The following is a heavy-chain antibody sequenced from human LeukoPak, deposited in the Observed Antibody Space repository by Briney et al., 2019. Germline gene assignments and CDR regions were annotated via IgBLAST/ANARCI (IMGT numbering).Heavy chain of an antibody. D-gene: IGHD2-2*01. Sequence: SGPTLVNPTQTLTPPCTFSGFSLSTSGVGVGWIRQPPGKALEWLALLYWNDDQRYSPYLKSKLTSTNDTSKLQVVHTITNMGPVDTAPYYCAHSSGVPAAILLWFDPWGQGTLVTVSS. CDR1: GFSLSTSGVG. J-gene: IGHJ5*02. CDR3: AHSSGVPAAILLWFDP. V-gene: IGHV2-5*01. CDR2: LYWNDDQ.